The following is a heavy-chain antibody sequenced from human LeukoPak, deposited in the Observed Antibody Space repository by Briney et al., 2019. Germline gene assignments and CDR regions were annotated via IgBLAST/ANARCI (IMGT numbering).Heavy chain of an antibody. D-gene: IGHD3-10*01. Sequence: GGSLRPSCAASGFTFSSYEMNWVRQAPGKGLEWVSYISSSGSTIYYAGSVKGRFTISRDNAKNSLYLQMNSLRAEDTAVYYCARDRLWFGELLPFDYWGQGTLVTVSS. CDR2: ISSSGSTI. CDR3: ARDRLWFGELLPFDY. V-gene: IGHV3-48*03. J-gene: IGHJ4*02. CDR1: GFTFSSYE.